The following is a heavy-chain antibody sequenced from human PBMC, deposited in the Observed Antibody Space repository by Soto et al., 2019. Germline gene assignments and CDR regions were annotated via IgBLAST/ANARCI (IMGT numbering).Heavy chain of an antibody. CDR2: INPNSGGT. CDR3: ARDTSSYGPYYYYYYGMDV. D-gene: IGHD2-2*01. J-gene: IGHJ6*02. V-gene: IGHV1-2*04. Sequence: ASVKVSCKASGYTFTGYYMHWVRQAPGQGLEWMGWINPNSGGTNHAQKFQGWVTMTRDTSISTAYMELSRLRSDDTAVYYCARDTSSYGPYYYYYYGMDVWGQGTTVTVSS. CDR1: GYTFTGYY.